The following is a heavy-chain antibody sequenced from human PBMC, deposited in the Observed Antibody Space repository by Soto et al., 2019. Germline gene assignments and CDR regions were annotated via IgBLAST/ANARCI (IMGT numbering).Heavy chain of an antibody. D-gene: IGHD3-9*01. CDR1: GFTFSSYS. Sequence: GGSLRLSCAASGFTFSSYSMNWVRQAPGKGLEWVSYISSSSSTIYYADSVKGRFTISRDNAKNSLYLQMNSLRAEDTAVYYCARDGYDILTGYYGEYYYYGMDVWGQGTTVTVSS. CDR3: ARDGYDILTGYYGEYYYYGMDV. CDR2: ISSSSSTI. V-gene: IGHV3-48*01. J-gene: IGHJ6*02.